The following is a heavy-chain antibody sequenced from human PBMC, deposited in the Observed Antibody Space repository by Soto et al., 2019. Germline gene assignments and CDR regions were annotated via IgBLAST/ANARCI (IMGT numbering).Heavy chain of an antibody. CDR3: NRDSSGYFAPDY. J-gene: IGHJ4*02. D-gene: IGHD3-22*01. CDR2: IIPIFGTA. V-gene: IGHV1-69*13. CDR1: GGTFSSYA. Sequence: VASVKVSCKASGGTFSSYAISWVRQAPGQGLEWMGGIIPIFGTANYAQKFQGRVTITADESTSTAYMELSSLRSEDTAVYYCNRDSSGYFAPDYWGQGTLVTVSS.